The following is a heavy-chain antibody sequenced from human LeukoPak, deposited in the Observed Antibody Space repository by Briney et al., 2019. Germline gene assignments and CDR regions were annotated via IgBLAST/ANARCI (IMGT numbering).Heavy chain of an antibody. CDR3: ARLLSGWTYYYYYYYYMDV. J-gene: IGHJ6*03. Sequence: SETLSLTCAVYGGSFSGYYWSWIRQPPGKGLEWIGEINHSGGTNYNPSLKSRVTISVDTSKNQFSLKLSSVTAADTAVYYCARLLSGWTYYYYYYYYMDVWGKGTTVTVSS. CDR1: GGSFSGYY. V-gene: IGHV4-34*01. D-gene: IGHD6-19*01. CDR2: INHSGGT.